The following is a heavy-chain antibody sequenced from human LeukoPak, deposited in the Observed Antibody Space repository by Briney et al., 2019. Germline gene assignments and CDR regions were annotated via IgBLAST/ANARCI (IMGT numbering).Heavy chain of an antibody. V-gene: IGHV4-59*08. Sequence: SETLSLTCTVSGGSMSNNYWSWIRQSPGKGLEWIGYIHYTGSATYNPSLKSRVTISVDTSNNHFSLKLRSVTAADTAVYYCARAYGDPGTDYWGQGTLVTVSS. CDR1: GGSMSNNY. J-gene: IGHJ4*02. CDR2: IHYTGSA. CDR3: ARAYGDPGTDY. D-gene: IGHD4-17*01.